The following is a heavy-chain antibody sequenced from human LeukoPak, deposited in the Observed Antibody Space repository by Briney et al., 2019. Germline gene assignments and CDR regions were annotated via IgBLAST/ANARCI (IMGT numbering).Heavy chain of an antibody. CDR2: INHSGST. Sequence: PSETLSLTCAVYGGSFSGYYWSWIRQPPGKGLEWIGEINHSGSTNYNPSLKSRVTISVDTSKNQFSLKLSSVTAADTAVYYCARCHGLRFLGWSPPPLHYMDVWGKGTTVTVSS. CDR1: GGSFSGYY. V-gene: IGHV4-34*01. J-gene: IGHJ6*03. CDR3: ARCHGLRFLGWSPPPLHYMDV. D-gene: IGHD3-3*01.